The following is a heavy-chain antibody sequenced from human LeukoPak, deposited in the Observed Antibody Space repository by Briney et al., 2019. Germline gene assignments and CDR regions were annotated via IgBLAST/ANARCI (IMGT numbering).Heavy chain of an antibody. Sequence: GESLKISCKGSGYSFTSYWIGWVRQMPGKGLEWMGIIYPGDSDTRYSPSFQGQVTISADKSISTAYLQWSSLKASDTAMYYCARTNDYGDYLDAFDIWGQGTMVTVSS. CDR1: GYSFTSYW. CDR2: IYPGDSDT. D-gene: IGHD4-17*01. J-gene: IGHJ3*02. CDR3: ARTNDYGDYLDAFDI. V-gene: IGHV5-51*01.